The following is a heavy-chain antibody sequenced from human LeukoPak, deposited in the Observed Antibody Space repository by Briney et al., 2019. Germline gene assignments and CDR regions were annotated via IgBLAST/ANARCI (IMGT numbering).Heavy chain of an antibody. D-gene: IGHD3-22*01. CDR1: GFTFSSYS. CDR2: ISSSSYI. Sequence: GGSLRLSCAASGFTFSSYSMNWVRQAPGKGLEWVSSISSSSYIYYADSVKGRFTISRDNAKNTVYLQMNSLRAEDTAVYYCVRDWGYDSSGYWQKYFDTWGQGTLVTVSS. CDR3: VRDWGYDSSGYWQKYFDT. V-gene: IGHV3-21*01. J-gene: IGHJ4*02.